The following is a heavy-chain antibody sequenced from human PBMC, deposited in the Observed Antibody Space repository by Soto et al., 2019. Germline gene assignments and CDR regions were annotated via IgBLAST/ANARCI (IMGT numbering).Heavy chain of an antibody. V-gene: IGHV3-48*02. CDR1: GFTFSSYS. CDR3: ARDSTNYDFWSGYPRYYYYGMDV. Sequence: PGGSLRLSCAASGFTFSSYSMNWVRQAPGKGLEWVSYISSSSSTIYYADSVKGRFTISRDNAKNSLYLQMNCLRDEDTAVYYCARDSTNYDFWSGYPRYYYYGMDVWGQGTTVTVSS. J-gene: IGHJ6*02. D-gene: IGHD3-3*01. CDR2: ISSSSSTI.